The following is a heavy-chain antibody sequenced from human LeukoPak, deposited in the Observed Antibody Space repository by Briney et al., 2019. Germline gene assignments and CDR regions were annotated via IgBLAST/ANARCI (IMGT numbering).Heavy chain of an antibody. J-gene: IGHJ3*01. CDR2: VYYSGST. Sequence: SETLSLTCTVSGDSFSSVTDYWAWIRQPPGQGLEWIGSVYYSGSTYYNPSLKSRVTISADTSKNQFSLKLTSVTAADTAVYYCARRTSSGWYALGAFDLWGQGTMVTVSS. CDR1: GDSFSSVTDY. CDR3: ARRTSSGWYALGAFDL. V-gene: IGHV4-39*07. D-gene: IGHD6-19*01.